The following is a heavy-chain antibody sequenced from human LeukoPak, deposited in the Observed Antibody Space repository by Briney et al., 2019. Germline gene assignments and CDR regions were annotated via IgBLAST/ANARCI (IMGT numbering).Heavy chain of an antibody. CDR1: GGSISSSSYY. Sequence: SETLSLTCTVSGGSISSSSYYWGWIRRPPGKGLEWIGSIYYSGSTYYNPSLKSRVTISVDTSKNQFSLKLSSVTAADTAVYYCARHVGSSWYQWIDYWGQGTLVTVSS. CDR2: IYYSGST. CDR3: ARHVGSSWYQWIDY. J-gene: IGHJ4*02. D-gene: IGHD6-13*01. V-gene: IGHV4-39*01.